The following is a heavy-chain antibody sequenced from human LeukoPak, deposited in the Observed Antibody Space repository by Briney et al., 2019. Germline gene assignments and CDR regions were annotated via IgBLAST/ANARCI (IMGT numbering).Heavy chain of an antibody. D-gene: IGHD3-9*01. CDR2: IYYSGST. CDR1: GGSISSGAYY. J-gene: IGHJ6*02. CDR3: ARDIRIPDDYYGMDV. V-gene: IGHV4-31*03. Sequence: SQTRSLTCTVSGGSISSGAYYWSWIRQHPGKGREGIGYIYYSGSTYYNPSLKSRVTISVDTSKNQFSLKLSSVTAADTAVYYCARDIRIPDDYYGMDVWGQGTTVTVSS.